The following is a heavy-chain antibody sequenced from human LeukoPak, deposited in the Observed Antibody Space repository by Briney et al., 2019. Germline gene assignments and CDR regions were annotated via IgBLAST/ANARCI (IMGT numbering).Heavy chain of an antibody. CDR3: ARVRSGTTFDAFDI. CDR2: IYYSGST. Sequence: SETLSLTCTVSGGSISSYYWSWIRQPPGKGLAWIGYIYYSGSTNYNPSLKSRVTISVDTSKNQFSLKLSSVTAADTAVYYCARVRSGTTFDAFDIWGQGTMVTVSS. V-gene: IGHV4-59*01. CDR1: GGSISSYY. D-gene: IGHD6-25*01. J-gene: IGHJ3*02.